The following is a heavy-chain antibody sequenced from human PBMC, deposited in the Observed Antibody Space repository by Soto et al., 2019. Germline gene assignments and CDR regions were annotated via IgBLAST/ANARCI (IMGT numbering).Heavy chain of an antibody. V-gene: IGHV4-59*01. D-gene: IGHD2-15*01. CDR1: GASISTYY. CDR2: ISYSGST. J-gene: IGHJ5*02. Sequence: SETLSRTCTVSGASISTYYCSWIRQPPGKGLEWIGYISYSGSTNYNPSLKSRVTISVDASKNQISLQVRSATAADAAVYYCARDLKEYCSDGKCNWLDPWGQGTLVTVSS. CDR3: ARDLKEYCSDGKCNWLDP.